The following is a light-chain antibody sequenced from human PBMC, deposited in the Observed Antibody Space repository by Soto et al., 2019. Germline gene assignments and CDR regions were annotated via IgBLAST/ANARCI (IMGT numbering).Light chain of an antibody. CDR2: GAS. CDR1: QSVASN. Sequence: EIVMTQSPASLSVSPGDGASLSCWASQSVASNVAWYQQKPGQGPRLLIHGASTRAAGGPARFRGSGSGTHFAVTISSLRSEDFAVYFCRQYHNWSPQYTFGQGTERQSK. V-gene: IGKV3-15*01. J-gene: IGKJ2*01. CDR3: RQYHNWSPQYT.